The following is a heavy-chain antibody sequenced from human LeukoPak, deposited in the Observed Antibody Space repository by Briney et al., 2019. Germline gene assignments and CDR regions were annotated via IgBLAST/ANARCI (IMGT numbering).Heavy chain of an antibody. V-gene: IGHV1-3*01. Sequence: RASVTVSCTASGYTFTSYAMHWVRQAPGQRLEWMGWINAGNGNTKYSQKFQGRVTITRDTSASAAYMELSSLRSEDTAVYYCARDSSFFTGTYDYWGQGTLVTVSS. D-gene: IGHD1/OR15-1a*01. CDR3: ARDSSFFTGTYDY. CDR2: INAGNGNT. J-gene: IGHJ4*02. CDR1: GYTFTSYA.